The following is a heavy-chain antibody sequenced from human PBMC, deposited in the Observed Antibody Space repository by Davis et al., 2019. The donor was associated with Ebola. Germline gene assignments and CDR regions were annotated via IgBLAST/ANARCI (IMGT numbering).Heavy chain of an antibody. D-gene: IGHD3-10*01. V-gene: IGHV5-51*01. CDR1: GYNFADYW. CDR2: IYPGDSDT. Sequence: KVSCKGSGYNFADYWIGWVRQMPGKGLEWMGIIYPGDSDTRYSPSFQGQVTISADKSIGTAYLQWSSLKASDSAMYYCARYDANHYGPRPVWDVWGKGTSVTVSS. J-gene: IGHJ6*04. CDR3: ARYDANHYGPRPVWDV.